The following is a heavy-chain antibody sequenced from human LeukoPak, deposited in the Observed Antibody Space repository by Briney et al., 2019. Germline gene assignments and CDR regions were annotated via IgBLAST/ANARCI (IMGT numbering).Heavy chain of an antibody. Sequence: GGSLRLSCAASGFTFSSYGMHWVRQAPGKGLEWVAVILNDGSQEKYADSVKGRFAISRDNSKNTLFLQMNSLRAEDTAVYYCAPPWGTVTTYWGQGTLVTVSS. CDR3: APPWGTVTTY. V-gene: IGHV3-33*01. D-gene: IGHD4-17*01. CDR1: GFTFSSYG. J-gene: IGHJ4*02. CDR2: ILNDGSQE.